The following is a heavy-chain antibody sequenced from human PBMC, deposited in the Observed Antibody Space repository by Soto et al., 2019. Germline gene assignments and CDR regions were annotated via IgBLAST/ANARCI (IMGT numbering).Heavy chain of an antibody. CDR3: ARETGSYNWNDGLMDV. V-gene: IGHV1-18*01. J-gene: IGHJ6*02. CDR2: ISAYNGNT. CDR1: GYTFTSYG. D-gene: IGHD1-20*01. Sequence: ASVKVSCKASGYTFTSYGISWVRQAPGQGLEWMGWISAYNGNTNYAQKLQGRVTMTTDTSTSTAYMELRSLRSDDTAVYYCARETGSYNWNDGLMDVWGQGTTVTVSS.